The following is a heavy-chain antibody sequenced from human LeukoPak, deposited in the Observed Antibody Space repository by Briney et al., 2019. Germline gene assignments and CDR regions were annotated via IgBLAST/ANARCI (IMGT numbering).Heavy chain of an antibody. Sequence: GGSLRLSCAASGFTFSSHGMNWVRQAPGKGLEWVSGIESGGDTTYYTDSVKGRFTISRDNSKNTLYLQMNGLKDEDTAVYYCAVLFVSEGGYWGQGTVVTVSS. J-gene: IGHJ4*02. D-gene: IGHD5/OR15-5a*01. CDR3: AVLFVSEGGY. CDR2: IESGGDTT. CDR1: GFTFSSHG. V-gene: IGHV3-23*01.